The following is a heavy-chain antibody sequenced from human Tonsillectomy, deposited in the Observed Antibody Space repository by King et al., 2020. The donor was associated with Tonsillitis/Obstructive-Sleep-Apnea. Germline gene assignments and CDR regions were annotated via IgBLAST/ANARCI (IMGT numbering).Heavy chain of an antibody. CDR2: INPSGGTT. V-gene: IGHV1-46*01. Sequence: QLVQSGAEVKKPGASVKVSCKTSGYTFTTYYMHWVRQAPGQGLEWMGLINPSGGTTTCAQKFQGRVTMTRDTSTSTVYMDVSSLKSEDTAIYYCARGLKNCNTTSCYELDYWGQGTLVTVSS. CDR1: GYTFTTYY. D-gene: IGHD2-2*01. CDR3: ARGLKNCNTTSCYELDY. J-gene: IGHJ4*02.